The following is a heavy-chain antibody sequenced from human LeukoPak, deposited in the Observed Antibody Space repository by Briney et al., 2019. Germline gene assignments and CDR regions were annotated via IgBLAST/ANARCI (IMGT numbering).Heavy chain of an antibody. V-gene: IGHV4-4*07. J-gene: IGHJ4*02. CDR1: GGSIGSYY. CDR2: IYSSGIT. D-gene: IGHD1-26*01. Sequence: SETLPLTCSVSGGSIGSYYWSWIRQPAGKGLEWIGRIYSSGITNYNPSLKSRVTMSVDTSKNQFSLKLNSVTAADTAFYYCARVRSGSYYFDYWGPGTLSTVSS. CDR3: ARVRSGSYYFDY.